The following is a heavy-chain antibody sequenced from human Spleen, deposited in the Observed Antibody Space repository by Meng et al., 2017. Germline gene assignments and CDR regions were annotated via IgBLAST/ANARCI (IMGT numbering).Heavy chain of an antibody. D-gene: IGHD3-10*01. CDR3: AKYSYGLGDYLDY. CDR1: GFTVSSNY. Sequence: GESLKISCAASGFTVSSNYMSWVRQAPGKGLEWVSAISGSGGSTYYADSVKGRFTISRDNSKNTLYLQMNSLRAEDTAVYYCAKYSYGLGDYLDYWGQGALVTVSS. V-gene: IGHV3-23*01. CDR2: ISGSGGST. J-gene: IGHJ4*02.